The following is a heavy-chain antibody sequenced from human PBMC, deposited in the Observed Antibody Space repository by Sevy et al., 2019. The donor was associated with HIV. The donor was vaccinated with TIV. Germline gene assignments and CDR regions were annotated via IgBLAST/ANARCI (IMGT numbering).Heavy chain of an antibody. CDR1: GYTFNLLD. D-gene: IGHD3-10*01. Sequence: ASVKVSCKASGYTFNLLDINWVRQAPGQGPEWMGWMNPKIGSTGYAQKFQGRVTMTRDTSISTAYMELSSLTSEDTAVYYCARGIQAGVDYWGQGTLVTVSS. J-gene: IGHJ4*02. CDR2: MNPKIGST. V-gene: IGHV1-8*01. CDR3: ARGIQAGVDY.